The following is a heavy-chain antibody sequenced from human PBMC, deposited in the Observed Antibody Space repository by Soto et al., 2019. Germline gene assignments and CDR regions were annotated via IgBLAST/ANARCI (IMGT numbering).Heavy chain of an antibody. Sequence: GGSLRLYCAASGFTFSSYWMSWVRQAPDKGLEWVANIKQDGSDKSYVDSVKCRFTISRDNAKNSLYLQMNSLRAEDTAVYYCARYSSSWSGAEYFQHWGQGTLVTVSS. CDR3: ARYSSSWSGAEYFQH. J-gene: IGHJ1*01. CDR2: IKQDGSDK. V-gene: IGHV3-7*01. D-gene: IGHD6-13*01. CDR1: GFTFSSYW.